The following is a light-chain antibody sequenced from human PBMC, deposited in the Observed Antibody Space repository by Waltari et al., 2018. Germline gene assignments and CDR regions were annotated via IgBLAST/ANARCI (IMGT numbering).Light chain of an antibody. J-gene: IGKJ4*01. CDR3: QQYDISPLT. Sequence: EIVLTQSPGTLSLSPRERATLSCRASPTVRTTYLAWYQQKPGQAPTLLIYGASSRATGIPDRFSGSGSGTDFSLTISSLEPEDFAVYYCQQYDISPLTFGGGTKVEIK. CDR1: PTVRTTY. CDR2: GAS. V-gene: IGKV3-20*01.